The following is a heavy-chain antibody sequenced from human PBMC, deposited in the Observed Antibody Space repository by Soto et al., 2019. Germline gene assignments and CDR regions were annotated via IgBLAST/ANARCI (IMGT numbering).Heavy chain of an antibody. V-gene: IGHV1-2*02. J-gene: IGHJ4*02. Sequence: QVQLVQSGAEMKKPGASVKVSCKTSGYTFTDYYMHWVRQAPGQGLEWMGMIYTQSGGTNYPQKFQGRVTMTRDTSVNTVYMELNSLTSDDTAIYYCARENWHNDYWGQGTLITVSA. D-gene: IGHD1-1*01. CDR1: GYTFTDYY. CDR3: ARENWHNDY. CDR2: IYTQSGGT.